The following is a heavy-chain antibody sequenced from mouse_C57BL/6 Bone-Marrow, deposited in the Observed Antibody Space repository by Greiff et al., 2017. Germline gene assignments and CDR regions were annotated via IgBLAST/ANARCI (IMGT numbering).Heavy chain of an antibody. CDR3: ARSYYGSSYDYWYFDV. J-gene: IGHJ1*03. V-gene: IGHV7-3*01. D-gene: IGHD1-1*01. CDR1: GFTFTDDY. Sequence: EVKLVESGGGLVQPGGSLSLSCAASGFTFTDDYMSWVRQPPGKALEWLGFIRNKANGYTTEYSASVKGRFTISRDNSQSILYLQINALRAEDSATYYCARSYYGSSYDYWYFDVWGTGTTVTVSS. CDR2: IRNKANGYTT.